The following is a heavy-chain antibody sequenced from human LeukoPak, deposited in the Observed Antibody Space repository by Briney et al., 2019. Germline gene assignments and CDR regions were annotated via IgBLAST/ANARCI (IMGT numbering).Heavy chain of an antibody. J-gene: IGHJ5*02. CDR3: ARGRSSVRTMMVVVTRINWFDL. D-gene: IGHD3-22*01. CDR2: INHSGST. V-gene: IGHV4-34*01. CDR1: GGSFSGYY. Sequence: NASETLSPTCAVYGGSFSGYYWSWIRQPPGKGLEWIGEINHSGSTNYNPSLKSRVTISVDTSKNQFSLKLSSVTAADTAVYYCARGRSSVRTMMVVVTRINWFDLWGQGTLVTVSS.